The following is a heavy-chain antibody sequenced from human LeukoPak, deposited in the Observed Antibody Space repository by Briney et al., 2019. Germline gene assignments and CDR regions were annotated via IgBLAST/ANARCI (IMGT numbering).Heavy chain of an antibody. CDR2: ISSSGSTI. D-gene: IGHD3-16*01. CDR1: GFTFSSYE. Sequence: PGGSLRLSCAASGFTFSSYEMNWVRQAPGKGREWVSYISSSGSTIYYADSVKGRFTISRDNAKNSLYLQMNSLRAEDTAVYYCARARRLGAPDRQVHAFDIWGQGTMVTVSS. CDR3: ARARRLGAPDRQVHAFDI. V-gene: IGHV3-48*03. J-gene: IGHJ3*02.